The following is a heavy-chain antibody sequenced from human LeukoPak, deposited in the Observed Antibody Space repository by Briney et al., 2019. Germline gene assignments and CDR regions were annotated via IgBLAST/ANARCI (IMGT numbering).Heavy chain of an antibody. Sequence: ASVKVSCKASGYTFTSYGISWVRQAPGQGLEWMGWISAYNGNTNYAQKLQGRVTMTTDTSTSTAYMELRSLRSDDTAVYYCARSCIGELELPPFDPWGQGTLVTVSS. D-gene: IGHD1-7*01. J-gene: IGHJ5*02. CDR1: GYTFTSYG. CDR3: ARSCIGELELPPFDP. CDR2: ISAYNGNT. V-gene: IGHV1-18*01.